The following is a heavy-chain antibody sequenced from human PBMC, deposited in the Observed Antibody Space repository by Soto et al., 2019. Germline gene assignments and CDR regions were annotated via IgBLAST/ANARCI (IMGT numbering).Heavy chain of an antibody. D-gene: IGHD6-6*01. V-gene: IGHV4-34*01. Sequence: SETLSLTCAVSGGSFSGHYWTWIRQPPGKGLQWIGEINRSVSSNYNPSLKRRVTISVDTSKNQFSLKLSSVTAADTAVYYCARGGDRGSSSSYYYYGTDAWG. CDR1: GGSFSGHY. CDR3: ARGGDRGSSSSYYYYGTDA. J-gene: IGHJ6*02. CDR2: INRSVSS.